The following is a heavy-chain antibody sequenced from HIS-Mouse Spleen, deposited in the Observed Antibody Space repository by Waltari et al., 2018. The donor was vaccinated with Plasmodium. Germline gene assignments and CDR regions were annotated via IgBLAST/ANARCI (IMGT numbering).Heavy chain of an antibody. D-gene: IGHD6-13*01. CDR3: AKDRRSSSWYVDY. CDR1: GITFSSYG. CDR2: ISYDGSNK. J-gene: IGHJ4*02. Sequence: QVQLVESGGGVVQPGRSLRLSCAASGITFSSYGMHWVRQAPGKGLEWVAVISYDGSNKYYADSVKGRFTISRDNSKNTLYLQMNSLRAEDTAVYYCAKDRRSSSWYVDYWGQGTLVTVSS. V-gene: IGHV3-30*18.